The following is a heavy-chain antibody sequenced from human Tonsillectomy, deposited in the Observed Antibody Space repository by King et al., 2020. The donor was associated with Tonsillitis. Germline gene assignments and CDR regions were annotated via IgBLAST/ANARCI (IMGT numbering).Heavy chain of an antibody. V-gene: IGHV3-48*03. D-gene: IGHD6-19*01. J-gene: IGHJ3*02. CDR1: GFTFSSYE. CDR2: ISSSGSTI. CDR3: ARGYSSGWYYAFDI. Sequence: VQLVESGGGLVQPGGSLRLSCAASGFTFSSYEMNWVRQAPGKGLEWVSYISSSGSTIYYADSVKGRFTISRDNAKNSLYLQMNSLRAEDTAVYYCARGYSSGWYYAFDIWGQGTMVTVSS.